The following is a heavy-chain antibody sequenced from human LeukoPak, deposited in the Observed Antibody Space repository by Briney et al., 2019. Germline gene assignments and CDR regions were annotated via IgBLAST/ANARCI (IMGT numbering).Heavy chain of an antibody. CDR3: AVFQYDFWSGLLNWFDP. D-gene: IGHD3-3*01. J-gene: IGHJ5*02. CDR1: GGSISSSSYY. V-gene: IGHV4-39*07. CDR2: IYYSGST. Sequence: SETLSLTCTVSGGSISSSSYYWGWIRQPPGKGLEWIGSIYYSGSTNYNPSLKSRVTISVDTSKNQFSLKLSSVTAADTAVYYCAVFQYDFWSGLLNWFDPWGQGTLVTVSS.